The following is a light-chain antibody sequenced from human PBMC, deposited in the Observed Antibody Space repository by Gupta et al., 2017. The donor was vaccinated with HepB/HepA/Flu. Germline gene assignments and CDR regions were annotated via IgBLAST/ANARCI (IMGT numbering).Light chain of an antibody. Sequence: DIQMTQSPSTLSASVGDSVTITCRASQRISGLLAWYQHKPGQAPKLLVYRASTLESGVPLRFAGSGSGTEFTLTMNSRQPMEFATYFCLQYGRSPWTFGQGTQVEI. CDR2: RAS. CDR1: QRISGL. V-gene: IGKV1-5*03. J-gene: IGKJ1*01. CDR3: LQYGRSPWT.